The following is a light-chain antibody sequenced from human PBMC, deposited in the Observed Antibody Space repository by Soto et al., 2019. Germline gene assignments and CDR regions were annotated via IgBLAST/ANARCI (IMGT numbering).Light chain of an antibody. CDR3: CSYAGTYTWV. CDR1: SSDVGGYNY. Sequence: QSALTRPRSVSGSPGQSVTISCTGTSSDVGGYNYVSWYQQHPGKAPKLMIFDVSRRPSGVPDRFSGSKSGNTASLTISGLQADDEADFYCCSYAGTYTWVFGGGTKLTVL. J-gene: IGLJ3*02. CDR2: DVS. V-gene: IGLV2-11*01.